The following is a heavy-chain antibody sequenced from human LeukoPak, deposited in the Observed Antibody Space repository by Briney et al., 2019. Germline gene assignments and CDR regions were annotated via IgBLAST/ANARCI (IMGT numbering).Heavy chain of an antibody. V-gene: IGHV4-59*12. Sequence: SETLSLTCTVSGGSISSYYWSWIRQPPGKGLEWIGYIYYSGSTYYNPSLKSRVTISVDTSKNQFSLKLSSVTAADTAVYYCARDTYSSAGDAFDIWGQGTMVTVSS. CDR2: IYYSGST. CDR3: ARDTYSSAGDAFDI. CDR1: GGSISSYY. D-gene: IGHD6-19*01. J-gene: IGHJ3*02.